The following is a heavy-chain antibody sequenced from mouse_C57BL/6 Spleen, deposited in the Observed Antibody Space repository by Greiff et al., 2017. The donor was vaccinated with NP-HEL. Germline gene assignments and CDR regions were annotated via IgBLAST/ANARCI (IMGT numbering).Heavy chain of an antibody. CDR1: GYSFTGYY. CDR2: INPSTGGT. CDR3: ARTVITTVVATWDFDY. Sequence: LKESGPELVKPGASVKISCKASGYSFTGYYMNWVKQSPEKSLEWIGEINPSTGGTTYNQKFKAKATLTVDKSSSTAYMQLKSLTSEDSAVYYCARTVITTVVATWDFDYWGQGTTLTVSS. V-gene: IGHV1-42*01. D-gene: IGHD1-1*01. J-gene: IGHJ2*01.